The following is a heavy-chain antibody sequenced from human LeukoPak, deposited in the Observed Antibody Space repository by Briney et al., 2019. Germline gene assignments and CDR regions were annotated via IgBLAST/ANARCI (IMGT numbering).Heavy chain of an antibody. D-gene: IGHD6-6*01. Sequence: GGSLRLSCAASGFIFSSYSMNWVRQAPGKGLEWVSYITSGSDTIFYTDSVKGRFTISRDNARNSLYLQVNSVGVEDTAVYYCAKSPGKARSSIDYWGQGTLVTVSS. J-gene: IGHJ4*02. CDR3: AKSPGKARSSIDY. CDR1: GFIFSSYS. V-gene: IGHV3-48*01. CDR2: ITSGSDTI.